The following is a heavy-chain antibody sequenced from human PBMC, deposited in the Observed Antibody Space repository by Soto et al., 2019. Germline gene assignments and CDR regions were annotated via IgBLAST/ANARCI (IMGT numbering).Heavy chain of an antibody. CDR3: ARGGAMGVDY. J-gene: IGHJ4*02. Sequence: VGSLRLSCTASGFTFNNKWMHWVRQAPGKGLVWLSRIDGAAATTNYADSVKGRFTISRDNAKNIVFLHVNGLTDEDTAVYYCARGGAMGVDYWGQGALVTVSS. V-gene: IGHV3-74*01. D-gene: IGHD1-26*01. CDR2: IDGAAATT. CDR1: GFTFNNKW.